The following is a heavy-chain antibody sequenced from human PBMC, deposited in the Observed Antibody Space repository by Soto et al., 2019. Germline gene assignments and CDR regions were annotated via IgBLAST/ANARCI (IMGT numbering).Heavy chain of an antibody. CDR3: ASRDPGTSVDY. D-gene: IGHD1-7*01. V-gene: IGHV4-4*02. J-gene: IGHJ4*02. CDR1: GGSFTSNNW. Sequence: SETLSLTCAVSGGSFTSNNWWTWVRQPPGQGLEWIGEIYRTGSTNYNPSLKSRVTISLDKSENQFSLKVTSLTAADTAAYYFASRDPGTSVDYWGQGTLVTVS. CDR2: IYRTGST.